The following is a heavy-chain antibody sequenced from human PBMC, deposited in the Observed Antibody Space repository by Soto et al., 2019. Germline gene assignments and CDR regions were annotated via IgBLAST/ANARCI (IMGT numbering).Heavy chain of an antibody. V-gene: IGHV4-39*07. CDR1: GGSITSSYY. Sequence: SETLSLTCTVSGGSITSSYYWGWIRQPPGKGLEWIGSIYYSGSTYYNPSLKSRVTISVDKSRNQFSLKLSSATAADTAVYYCAINADVWGQGTTVTVSS. CDR2: IYYSGST. CDR3: AINADV. J-gene: IGHJ6*02.